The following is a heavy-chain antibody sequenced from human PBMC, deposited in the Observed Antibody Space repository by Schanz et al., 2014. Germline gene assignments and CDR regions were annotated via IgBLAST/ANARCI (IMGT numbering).Heavy chain of an antibody. CDR1: GFTFRDYY. D-gene: IGHD4-17*01. CDR2: ISSGSSYA. CDR3: ARDRGHGDLPGDI. J-gene: IGHJ3*02. Sequence: QVQLVESGGGLVKPGGSLRLSCAASGFTFRDYYMSWIRQAPGKGLEWVSDISSGSSYANYADSVKGRFTISRDNAKNSLYLQMNSLRAEDTAVYYCARDRGHGDLPGDIWGQGTTVTVSS. V-gene: IGHV3-11*05.